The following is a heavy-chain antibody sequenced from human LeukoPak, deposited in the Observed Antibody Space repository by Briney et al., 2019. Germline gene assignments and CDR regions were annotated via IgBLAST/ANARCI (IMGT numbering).Heavy chain of an antibody. J-gene: IGHJ4*02. D-gene: IGHD5-24*01. Sequence: TGGSLRLSCAASGFSFTTYSMNWVHQAPGKGLEWVSSISSSNSFIYYADSVKGRFTISRDNAKNSLYLQMNSLRAEDTAVYYCARDGGWLQYIDYWGQGTLVTVSS. CDR1: GFSFTTYS. CDR3: ARDGGWLQYIDY. CDR2: ISSSNSFI. V-gene: IGHV3-21*01.